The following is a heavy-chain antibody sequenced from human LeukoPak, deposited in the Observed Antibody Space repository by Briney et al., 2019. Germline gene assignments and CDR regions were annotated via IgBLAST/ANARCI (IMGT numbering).Heavy chain of an antibody. CDR3: ARVRGYDTSDYDY. CDR2: INNYGSRT. Sequence: GGSLRLSCAASGFYFSSYWMHWVRLVPGKGLVCVSRINNYGSRTTYADSVKGRFTISRDNAKNTLYLQMNSLRAEDTAVYFCARVRGYDTSDYDYWGQGTLVTVSP. CDR1: GFYFSSYW. D-gene: IGHD3-22*01. V-gene: IGHV3-74*01. J-gene: IGHJ4*02.